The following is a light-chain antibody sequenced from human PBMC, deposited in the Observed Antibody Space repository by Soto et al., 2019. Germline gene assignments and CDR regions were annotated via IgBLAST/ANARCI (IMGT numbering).Light chain of an antibody. V-gene: IGLV8-61*01. CDR2: STN. Sequence: QTVVTQEPSFSVSPVGTVTLTCGLTSGSVSTTYYPSWYQQTPGQAPRTLIYSTNIRSSGVPDRFSGSILGNKAALTITGDQADDESDYHCMLYMGGGLVVFGGGTKLTVL. CDR3: MLYMGGGLVV. CDR1: SGSVSTTYY. J-gene: IGLJ2*01.